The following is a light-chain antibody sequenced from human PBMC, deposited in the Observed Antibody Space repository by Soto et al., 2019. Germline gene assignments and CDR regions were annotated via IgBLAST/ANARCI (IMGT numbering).Light chain of an antibody. V-gene: IGKV1-6*02. CDR1: QGIGDD. Sequence: IQMTQYPSSLSASVGGRVTISCRASQGIGDDLGWYQQKPGKAPKLLIFAASNLERGVPSRFSGSGSGTDFTLTVSGLQPEDFATYYCLQDYNYPRTFGQGTKLEIK. CDR2: AAS. J-gene: IGKJ2*01. CDR3: LQDYNYPRT.